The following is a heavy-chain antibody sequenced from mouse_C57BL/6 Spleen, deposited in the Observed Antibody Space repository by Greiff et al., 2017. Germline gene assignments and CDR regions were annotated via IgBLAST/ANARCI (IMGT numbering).Heavy chain of an antibody. Sequence: EVKLVESGGGLVKPGGSLKLSCAASGFTFSDSGMHWVRQAPEKGLEWVAYISSGSSTIYYADTVKGRFTISRDNAKNTLFLQMTSLRSEDTAMYYCASSYYYGSRYYAMDYWGQGTSVTVSS. V-gene: IGHV5-17*01. CDR2: ISSGSSTI. CDR3: ASSYYYGSRYYAMDY. CDR1: GFTFSDSG. J-gene: IGHJ4*01. D-gene: IGHD1-1*01.